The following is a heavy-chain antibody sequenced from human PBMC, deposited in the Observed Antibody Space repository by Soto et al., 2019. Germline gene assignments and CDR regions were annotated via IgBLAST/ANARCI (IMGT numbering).Heavy chain of an antibody. CDR1: GYTFTSYG. Sequence: QVQLVQSGAEVKKPGASVKVSCKASGYTFTSYGISWVRQAPGQGLEWMGWISAYNGNTNYAQKLQGRVTMTTDTSTSPANMERGSLRSDDTAVYYWAGLLLAQPYSTSGGYFVPWGRGTLVTAPS. V-gene: IGHV1-18*04. CDR2: ISAYNGNT. CDR3: AGLLLAQPYSTSGGYFVP. D-gene: IGHD6-6*01. J-gene: IGHJ2*01.